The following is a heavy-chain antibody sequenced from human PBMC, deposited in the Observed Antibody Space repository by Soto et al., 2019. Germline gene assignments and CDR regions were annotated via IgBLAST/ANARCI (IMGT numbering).Heavy chain of an antibody. V-gene: IGHV4-59*01. CDR1: GGSRSSYY. CDR3: ARGGYCSGGSCYYPYFDC. CDR2: IYYSGST. D-gene: IGHD2-15*01. Sequence: SETLSLTCTVSGGSRSSYYGRWIRQPPGKGLEWIGFIYYSGSTNYNPSLKSRVTISIDTPKNQFSLKLISVSAADTAVYYCARGGYCSGGSCYYPYFDCWGQGTLVTVSS. J-gene: IGHJ4*02.